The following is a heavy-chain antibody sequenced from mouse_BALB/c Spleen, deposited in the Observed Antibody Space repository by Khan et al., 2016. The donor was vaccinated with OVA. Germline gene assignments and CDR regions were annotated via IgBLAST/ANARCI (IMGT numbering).Heavy chain of an antibody. CDR3: ARAESYDRYDVEVVLGY. Sequence: VELVESGGGLVQPGGSLKLSCSASGFTFSTYGLSCVRQTPDKRLDLVATIHSTGGSSYYPDSVKGRFTISRDNAKNHLYLQMSRLKSEDTAMYYCARAESYDRYDVEVVLGYWGQGTLVTASA. J-gene: IGHJ3*01. D-gene: IGHD2-14*01. CDR2: IHSTGGSS. CDR1: GFTFSTYG. V-gene: IGHV5-6-3*01.